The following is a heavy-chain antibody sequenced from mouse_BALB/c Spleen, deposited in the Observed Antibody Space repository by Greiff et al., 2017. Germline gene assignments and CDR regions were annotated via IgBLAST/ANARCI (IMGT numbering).Heavy chain of an antibody. J-gene: IGHJ3*01. V-gene: IGHV1-69*01. Sequence: VQLQQPGAELVMPGASVKMSCKASGYTFTDYWMHWVKQRPGQGLEWIGAIDTSDSYTSYNQKFKGKATLTVDESSSTAYMQLSSLTSEDSAVYYCARSPGRGSWCADWGQGSLVTVSA. D-gene: IGHD4-1*01. CDR1: GYTFTDYW. CDR2: IDTSDSYT. CDR3: ARSPGRGSWCAD.